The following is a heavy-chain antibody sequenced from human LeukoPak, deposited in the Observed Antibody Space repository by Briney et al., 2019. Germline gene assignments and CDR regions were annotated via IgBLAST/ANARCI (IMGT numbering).Heavy chain of an antibody. J-gene: IGHJ5*02. Sequence: SETLSLTCTVSGFSISSDYYWGWIRQPPGKGLEWIGSVSHSGITYYNSSLNSRVTISVDASKNQFSLKVNSVTAADTAVYYCARLVIPWGQGILVTVSS. CDR3: ARLVIP. V-gene: IGHV4-38-2*02. D-gene: IGHD3-10*01. CDR2: VSHSGIT. CDR1: GFSISSDYY.